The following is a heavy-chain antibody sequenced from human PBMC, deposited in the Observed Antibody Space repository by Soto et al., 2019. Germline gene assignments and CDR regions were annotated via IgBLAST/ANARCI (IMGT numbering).Heavy chain of an antibody. D-gene: IGHD2-21*01. J-gene: IGHJ4*02. CDR2: INHSGST. Sequence: QVQLQQWGAGLLKPSETLSLTCAVYGGSFSGYYWTWIRQPPGTGLEWIGEINHSGSTNYNPSLKTRGTISVDPSKNQFSLKLTSVTAAAPAVYYCARDKIPGLFDYWGQGTLVTVSS. V-gene: IGHV4-34*01. CDR3: ARDKIPGLFDY. CDR1: GGSFSGYY.